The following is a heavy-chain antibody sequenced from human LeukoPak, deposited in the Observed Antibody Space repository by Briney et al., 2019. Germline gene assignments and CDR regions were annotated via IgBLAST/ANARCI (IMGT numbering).Heavy chain of an antibody. V-gene: IGHV3-7*01. CDR2: IKQDGSQR. Sequence: SGGSLRLSCAASGFTFGWHWMSWVRQAPGKGLEWVANIKQDGSQRYYVDSVKGRFTISRDNAKNSLYLQMSSLRAEDTAMYYCARDPGRGGESGYYDLWGQGTLVAVSS. CDR1: GFTFGWHW. CDR3: ARDPGRGGESGYYDL. D-gene: IGHD3-3*01. J-gene: IGHJ5*02.